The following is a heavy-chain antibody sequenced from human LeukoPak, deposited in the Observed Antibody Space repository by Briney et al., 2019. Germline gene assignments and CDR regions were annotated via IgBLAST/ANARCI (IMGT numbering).Heavy chain of an antibody. CDR1: GFTFSSYG. J-gene: IGHJ6*03. D-gene: IGHD6-19*01. V-gene: IGHV3-30*18. CDR3: AKAGLGRYYYYMDV. CDR2: ISYDGSNK. Sequence: GGSLRLSCAASGFTFSSYGMHWVRQAPGKGLEWVAVISYDGSNKYYADSVKGRFTISRDSSKNTLYLQMNSLRAEDTAVYYCAKAGLGRYYYYMDVWGKGTTVTVSS.